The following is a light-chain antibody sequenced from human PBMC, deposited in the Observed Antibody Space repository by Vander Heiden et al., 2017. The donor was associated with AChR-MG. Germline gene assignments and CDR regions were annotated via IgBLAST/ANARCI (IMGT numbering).Light chain of an antibody. CDR2: DTT. CDR1: TGAVTSGHY. CDR3: SVSYSDGRV. J-gene: IGLJ3*02. V-gene: IGLV7-46*01. Sequence: QAVVTQEPSLTVSPGGTVPLTCHSRTGAVTSGHYTFWYQQKPGQAPMTLISDTTDRRSWTPARFSGSLLGGKAALTLSGAQPEDEADYYCSVSYSDGRVFGGGTKLTVL.